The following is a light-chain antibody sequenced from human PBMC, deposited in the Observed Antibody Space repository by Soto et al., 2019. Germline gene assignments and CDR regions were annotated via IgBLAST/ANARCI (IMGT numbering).Light chain of an antibody. CDR2: GAS. CDR3: QKYNNWPRT. Sequence: EIVLTQSPATLSLSPVDRDTLSCGASQTISNNLAWYQQKPGQAPSLLIYGASGRATATPARFSGTGSGTEFTLAISTLQSEDFAVYYCQKYNNWPRTFGKGTTGDIK. V-gene: IGKV3D-15*01. CDR1: QTISNN. J-gene: IGKJ1*01.